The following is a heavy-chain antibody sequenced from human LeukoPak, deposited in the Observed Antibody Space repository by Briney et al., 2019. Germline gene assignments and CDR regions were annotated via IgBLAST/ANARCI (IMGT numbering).Heavy chain of an antibody. CDR3: ATLAARKAFDI. Sequence: ASVKVSCKASGYTFTGYYMHWVRQAPGQGLEWMGWINPNSGGTSYAQKFQGRVTMTRDTSISTAYMELSRLRSDDTAVYYCATLAARKAFDIWGQGTMVTVSS. J-gene: IGHJ3*02. D-gene: IGHD6-6*01. CDR1: GYTFTGYY. CDR2: INPNSGGT. V-gene: IGHV1-2*02.